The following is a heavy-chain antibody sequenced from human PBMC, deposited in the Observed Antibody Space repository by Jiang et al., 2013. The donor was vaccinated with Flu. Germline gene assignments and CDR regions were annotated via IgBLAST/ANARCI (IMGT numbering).Heavy chain of an antibody. Sequence: VQLVESGGGLVKPGGSLRLSCAASGFTFNTAWMTWVRQAPGKGLEWVGRIKSHTDGGTTDYATPVKDRFTISRDDSLNTLYLQMHSLKTDDTGVYYCTTLKLWFGESHAFWGLGTLVTV. CDR1: GFTFNTAW. V-gene: IGHV3-15*01. D-gene: IGHD3-10*01. CDR3: TTLKLWFGESHAF. CDR2: IKSHTDGGTT. J-gene: IGHJ4*02.